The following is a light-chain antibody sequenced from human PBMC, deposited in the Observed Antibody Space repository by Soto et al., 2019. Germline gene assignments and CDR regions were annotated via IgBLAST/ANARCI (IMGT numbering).Light chain of an antibody. Sequence: DVVMTQTPVSLSVTLGQPAAISCKSSESLLQSDGKTYLYWYLQKSGQPPQVLIFEVSNRFSGVPDRFSGSGSGTDFTLRISRVVAEDVGVYYCMQGMKFPYTFGGGTKVDIK. CDR3: MQGMKFPYT. CDR1: ESLLQSDGKTY. CDR2: EVS. J-gene: IGKJ4*01. V-gene: IGKV2D-29*01.